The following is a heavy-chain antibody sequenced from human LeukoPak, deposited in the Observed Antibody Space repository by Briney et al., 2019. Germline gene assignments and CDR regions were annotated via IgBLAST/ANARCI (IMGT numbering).Heavy chain of an antibody. Sequence: SETLSLTCTVSGGSISSSSYYWGWIRQPPGKGLEWIGSIYYSGSTYYYPSLKSRVTISVDTSKNQFSLKLSSVTAADTAVYYCARQSLYYGSGSLDYWGQGTLVTVSS. CDR1: GGSISSSSYY. CDR3: ARQSLYYGSGSLDY. J-gene: IGHJ4*02. V-gene: IGHV4-39*01. D-gene: IGHD3-10*01. CDR2: IYYSGST.